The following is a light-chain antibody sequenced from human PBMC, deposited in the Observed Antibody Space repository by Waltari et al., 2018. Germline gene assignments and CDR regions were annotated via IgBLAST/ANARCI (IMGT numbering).Light chain of an antibody. Sequence: QSALTQPASVSGSPGQSLTIPCTGSIADVGGSNLFSRYQHPPGQAPRLLIYEVNERPSGIPSRFSGSKSGNTASLTISGLQIEDEADYYCCSYGGVNTLGVLFGGGSKLTV. CDR3: CSYGGVNTLGVL. CDR1: IADVGGSNL. J-gene: IGLJ2*01. V-gene: IGLV2-23*02. CDR2: EVN.